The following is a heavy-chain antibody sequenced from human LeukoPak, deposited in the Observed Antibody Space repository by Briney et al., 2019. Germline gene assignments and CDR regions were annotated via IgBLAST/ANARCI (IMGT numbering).Heavy chain of an antibody. D-gene: IGHD6-19*01. CDR3: ARGSYPGWYNGEFDY. V-gene: IGHV4-34*01. CDR2: IYYTGST. CDR1: GGSFSGYY. Sequence: SETLSLTCAVYGGSFSGYYWGWIRQPPGKGLEWIGNIYYTGSTYYNPSLKSRVTISVDTSKNQFSLKLSSVTAADTAIYYCARGSYPGWYNGEFDYWGQGTLVIVSS. J-gene: IGHJ4*02.